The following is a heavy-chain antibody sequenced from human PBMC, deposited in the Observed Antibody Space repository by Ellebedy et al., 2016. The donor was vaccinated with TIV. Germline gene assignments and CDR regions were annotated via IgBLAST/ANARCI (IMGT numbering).Heavy chain of an antibody. D-gene: IGHD3-10*01. J-gene: IGHJ6*02. V-gene: IGHV4-4*07. CDR2: IYSPAST. Sequence: MPSETLSLTCTVSGASIKTYFWSWIRQPAGKGPEWIGRIYSPASTDYNPSLKSRVTMSADTSNNQFSLRLTSMTAADTAFYYCARDRLTYGSGNRPNYYGLDVWGQGTTVTVSS. CDR1: GASIKTYF. CDR3: ARDRLTYGSGNRPNYYGLDV.